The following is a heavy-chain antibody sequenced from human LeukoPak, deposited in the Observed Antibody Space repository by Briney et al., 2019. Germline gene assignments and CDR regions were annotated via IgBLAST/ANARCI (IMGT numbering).Heavy chain of an antibody. CDR2: IYYSGST. CDR1: GGSISSYY. V-gene: IGHV4-59*01. Sequence: PSETLSLTCTVSGGSISSYYWSWIRQPPGKGLEWIGYIYYSGSTNYNPSLKSRVTISVDTSKNQFSLKLSSVTAADTAVYYCARATGATKVSWFDPWGQGTLVTVSS. J-gene: IGHJ5*02. CDR3: ARATGATKVSWFDP. D-gene: IGHD1-26*01.